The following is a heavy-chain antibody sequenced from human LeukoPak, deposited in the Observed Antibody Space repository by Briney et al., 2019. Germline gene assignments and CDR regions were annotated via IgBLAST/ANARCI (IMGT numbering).Heavy chain of an antibody. V-gene: IGHV1-24*01. CDR2: FDPEDGET. CDR3: ARDSGYSSGWKDFDY. CDR1: GYTLTELS. D-gene: IGHD6-19*01. Sequence: ASVKVSCKVSGYTLTELSMHWVRQAPGKGLEWMGGFDPEDGETIYAQKFQGRVTMTEDTSTDTAYMELSSLRSEDTAVYYCARDSGYSSGWKDFDYWGQGTLVTVSS. J-gene: IGHJ4*02.